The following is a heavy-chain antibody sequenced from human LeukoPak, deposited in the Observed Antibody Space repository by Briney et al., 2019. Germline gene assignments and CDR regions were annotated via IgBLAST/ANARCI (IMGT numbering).Heavy chain of an antibody. Sequence: PSETLSLTCAVYGGSFSGYYWSWIRQPPGKGLEWIGEINHSGSTNYNPSLKSRVTISVDTSKNQFSLKLSSVTAADTAVYYCASPGIEAALGGSDPWGQGTLVSVSS. CDR2: INHSGST. CDR1: GGSFSGYY. V-gene: IGHV4-34*01. CDR3: ASPGIEAALGGSDP. D-gene: IGHD6-13*01. J-gene: IGHJ5*02.